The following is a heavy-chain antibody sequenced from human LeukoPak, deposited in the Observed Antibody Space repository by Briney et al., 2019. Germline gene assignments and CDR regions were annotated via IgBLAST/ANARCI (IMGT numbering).Heavy chain of an antibody. V-gene: IGHV3-30*02. Sequence: PGGSLRLTCAVSAFTFTSYGMHWVRQAPGKALEWVALIRYDGSKQYYIDSVKGRFTVSRDNSKNTLYLQMNNLRAEDAAVYYCANDLWTKQNAPGYFDYWGQGTLVTVSS. CDR2: IRYDGSKQ. D-gene: IGHD1-1*01. J-gene: IGHJ4*02. CDR3: ANDLWTKQNAPGYFDY. CDR1: AFTFTSYG.